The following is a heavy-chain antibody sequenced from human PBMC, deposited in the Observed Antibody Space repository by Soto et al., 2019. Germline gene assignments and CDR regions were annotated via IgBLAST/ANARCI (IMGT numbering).Heavy chain of an antibody. J-gene: IGHJ6*02. D-gene: IGHD1-26*01. CDR1: GGSISSSSYY. V-gene: IGHV4-39*02. CDR3: ATDGAGPYSGSYYYYGMDV. CDR2: IYYSGST. Sequence: SETLSLTCTVSGGSISSSSYYWGWIRQPPGKGLEWIGSIYYSGSTYYNPSLKSRVTISVDTSKNQFSLKLSSVTAADTAVYYCATDGAGPYSGSYYYYGMDVWGQGTTVTVSS.